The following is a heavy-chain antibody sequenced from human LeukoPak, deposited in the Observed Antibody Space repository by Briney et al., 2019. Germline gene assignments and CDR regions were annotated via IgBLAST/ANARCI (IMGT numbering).Heavy chain of an antibody. Sequence: GRSLRLSCAASGFTFSSNYMNWVRQAPGKRLEWVSIIYSGGSTYYADSVKGRFTISRNNSKNTLYLQMNSLRAEDTAVYYCARQLVVVPAYYYYGMDVWGQGTTVTVSS. J-gene: IGHJ6*02. D-gene: IGHD2-2*01. CDR3: ARQLVVVPAYYYYGMDV. CDR1: GFTFSSNY. CDR2: IYSGGST. V-gene: IGHV3-53*01.